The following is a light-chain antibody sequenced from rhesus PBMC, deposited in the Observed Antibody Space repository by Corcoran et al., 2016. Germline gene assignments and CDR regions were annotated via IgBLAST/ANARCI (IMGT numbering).Light chain of an antibody. CDR2: YAN. Sequence: DIQMSQSPSSLSASVGDRVTITCRASQGISSDLNWYQQKTGKAPKLLIYYANSLASGVSSMLRGSGSGTDYTLTISSLQPEDSATYYCQQGYSTPYSFGQGTKVEIK. CDR3: QQGYSTPYS. CDR1: QGISSD. V-gene: IGKV1-32*03. J-gene: IGKJ2*01.